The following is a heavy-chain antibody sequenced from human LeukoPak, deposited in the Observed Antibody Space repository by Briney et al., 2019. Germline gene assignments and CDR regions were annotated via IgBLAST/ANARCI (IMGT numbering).Heavy chain of an antibody. V-gene: IGHV4-38-2*02. Sequence: SETLSLTCTVSGYSISSGYYWGWIRQPPGKGLEWIGRIYHSGSTYYNPSLKSRVTISVDTSKNQFSLKLSSVTAADTAVYYCAREGETIFGVVRNWFDPWGQGTLVTVSS. CDR2: IYHSGST. J-gene: IGHJ5*02. CDR3: AREGETIFGVVRNWFDP. CDR1: GYSISSGYY. D-gene: IGHD3-3*01.